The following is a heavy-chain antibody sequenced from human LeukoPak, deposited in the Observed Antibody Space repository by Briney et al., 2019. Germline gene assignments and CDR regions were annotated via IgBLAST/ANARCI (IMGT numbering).Heavy chain of an antibody. CDR1: GFTFSSYW. CDR3: ARGPYSSSWSLTYYYGMDV. J-gene: IGHJ6*02. D-gene: IGHD6-13*01. Sequence: GGSLRLSCAASGFTFSSYWMHWVRQAPGKGLVWVSRINSDGSSTSYADSVKGRFTISRDNAKNTLYLQMNSLRAEDTAVYYCARGPYSSSWSLTYYYGMDVWGQGTTVTVSS. CDR2: INSDGSST. V-gene: IGHV3-74*01.